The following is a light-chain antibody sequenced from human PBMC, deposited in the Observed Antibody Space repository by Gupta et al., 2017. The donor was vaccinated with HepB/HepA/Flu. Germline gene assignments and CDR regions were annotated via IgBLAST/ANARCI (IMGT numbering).Light chain of an antibody. CDR2: SAS. CDR1: QTISSY. J-gene: IGKJ2*01. V-gene: IGKV1-39*01. CDR3: QQSHSAPYT. Sequence: DIQMISSPSSLAASVGERGTITCWTRQTISSYLNWYQKKPGEAPKLLIHSASTLQSGVPSRFSGSGSGTEFTLTISSLQPEDFATYYCQQSHSAPYTFGQGTKLEMK.